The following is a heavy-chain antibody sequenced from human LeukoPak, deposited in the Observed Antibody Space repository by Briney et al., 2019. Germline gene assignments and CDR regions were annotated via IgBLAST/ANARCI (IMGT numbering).Heavy chain of an antibody. CDR2: ISAYNGNR. CDR3: ARDGGGDSWGYFDC. Sequence: ASVKVSCKASGYAFTRYGISWVRQAPGQGLEWMGWISAYNGNRNSAQKFQGRVTMTTDTSTSTVYIELRSLRSDDTAVYYCARDGGGDSWGYFDCWGQGTLVTVSS. D-gene: IGHD2-21*02. CDR1: GYAFTRYG. J-gene: IGHJ4*02. V-gene: IGHV1-18*01.